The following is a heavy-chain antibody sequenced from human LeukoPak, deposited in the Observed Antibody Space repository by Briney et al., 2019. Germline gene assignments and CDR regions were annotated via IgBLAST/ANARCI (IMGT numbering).Heavy chain of an antibody. Sequence: GGSLRLSCAASGFTSSDYYMNWIRQAPGKGLEWVSYISSSASTIYYADSVKGRFTISRDNAKNSLYLQMNSLTAADTAVYYCARAPPGGYPDYWGQGTLVTVSS. CDR2: ISSSASTI. CDR1: GFTSSDYY. D-gene: IGHD3-16*01. CDR3: ARAPPGGYPDY. V-gene: IGHV3-11*01. J-gene: IGHJ4*02.